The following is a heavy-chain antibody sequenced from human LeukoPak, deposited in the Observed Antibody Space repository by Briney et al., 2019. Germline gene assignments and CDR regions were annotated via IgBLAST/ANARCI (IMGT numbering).Heavy chain of an antibody. J-gene: IGHJ3*02. Sequence: GGSLRLSCAASGFTFSTYAMSWVRQAPGKGLEWVSAISGSGGSTYYADSVKVRFSISRDNSKNTLYLQMNSLRAEDAAEYYCAKDLHSSSWYIAFDIWGQGTMITVSS. CDR2: ISGSGGST. D-gene: IGHD6-13*01. V-gene: IGHV3-23*01. CDR3: AKDLHSSSWYIAFDI. CDR1: GFTFSTYA.